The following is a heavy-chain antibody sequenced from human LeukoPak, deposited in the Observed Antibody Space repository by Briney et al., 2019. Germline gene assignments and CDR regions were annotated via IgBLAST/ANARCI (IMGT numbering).Heavy chain of an antibody. V-gene: IGHV3-23*01. Sequence: PGGSLRLSCAASGFTFSSYAMKWVRQAPGKGLEWVSGISGSGGSTYYADSVEGRFTISRDISKNTLYLQMNSLRAEDTAVYYCAKSRSGLNDAFDIWGQGTMVTVSS. CDR3: AKSRSGLNDAFDI. CDR1: GFTFSSYA. CDR2: ISGSGGST. J-gene: IGHJ3*02. D-gene: IGHD3/OR15-3a*01.